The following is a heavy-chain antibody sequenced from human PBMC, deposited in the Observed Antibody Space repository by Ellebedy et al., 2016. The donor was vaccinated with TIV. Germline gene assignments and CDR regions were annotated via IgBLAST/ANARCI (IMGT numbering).Heavy chain of an antibody. CDR2: INPQSGNT. D-gene: IGHD1-14*01. V-gene: IGHV1-8*01. J-gene: IGHJ5*01. Sequence: AASVKVSCKASEYTFTNFDIHWVRQASGQGLERRGWINPQSGNTGCAQKFQGRVTMTRNTPINTAYLHLTSLTSDDAAVYYCARGGTMGEYRLFDSWGQGTLVIVSS. CDR3: ARGGTMGEYRLFDS. CDR1: EYTFTNFD.